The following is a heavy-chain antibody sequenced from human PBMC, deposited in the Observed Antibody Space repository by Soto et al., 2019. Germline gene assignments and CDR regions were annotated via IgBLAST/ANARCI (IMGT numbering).Heavy chain of an antibody. CDR1: GFTFSSYG. CDR3: AKPRAARPYYYYYYGMDV. V-gene: IGHV3-30*18. CDR2: ISYDGSNK. Sequence: GSLRLSCAASGFTFSSYGMHWVRQAPGKGLEWVAVISYDGSNKYYADSVKGRFTISRDNSKNTLYLQMNSLRAEDTAVYYCAKPRAARPYYYYYYGMDVWGQGTTVTVSS. D-gene: IGHD6-6*01. J-gene: IGHJ6*02.